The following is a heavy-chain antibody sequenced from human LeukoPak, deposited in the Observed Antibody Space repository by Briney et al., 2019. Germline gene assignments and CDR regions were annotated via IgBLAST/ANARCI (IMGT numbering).Heavy chain of an antibody. CDR2: IYYSGST. D-gene: IGHD3-10*01. V-gene: IGHV4-59*12. CDR1: GGSISSYY. J-gene: IGHJ4*02. CDR3: AREINSSGSGSYYNCVFDY. Sequence: SETLSLTCTVSGGSISSYYWSWIRQPPGKGLEWIGYIYYSGSTNYNPSLKSRVTISVDTSKNQFSLKLSSVTAADTAVYYCAREINSSGSGSYYNCVFDYWGQGTLVTVSS.